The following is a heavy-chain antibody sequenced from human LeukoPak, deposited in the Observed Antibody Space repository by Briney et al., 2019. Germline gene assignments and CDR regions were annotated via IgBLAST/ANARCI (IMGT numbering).Heavy chain of an antibody. J-gene: IGHJ4*02. Sequence: PSETLSLTCTVSGGSISSSSYYWGWIRQPPGKGLEWIGSIYYSGSTYYNPSLKSQVTISVDTSKNQLSLKLSSVTAADTAVYYCARAGGHIAMVGDFDYWGQGALVTVSS. D-gene: IGHD2-21*01. CDR2: IYYSGST. CDR3: ARAGGHIAMVGDFDY. CDR1: GGSISSSSYY. V-gene: IGHV4-39*07.